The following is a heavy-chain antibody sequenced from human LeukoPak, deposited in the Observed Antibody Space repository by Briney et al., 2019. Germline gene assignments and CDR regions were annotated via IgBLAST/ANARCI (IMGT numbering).Heavy chain of an antibody. J-gene: IGHJ4*02. CDR1: GDSISGYS. CDR3: ARYEGAVGATD. Sequence: SETLSLTCTVSGDSISGYSWSWIRQSPGKGLEWIGYIYYSGTTYYNPSLKSRVTISVDTSKNQFSLKLSSVTAADTAVYYCARYEGAVGATDWGQGTLVTVSS. D-gene: IGHD1-26*01. V-gene: IGHV4-59*12. CDR2: IYYSGTT.